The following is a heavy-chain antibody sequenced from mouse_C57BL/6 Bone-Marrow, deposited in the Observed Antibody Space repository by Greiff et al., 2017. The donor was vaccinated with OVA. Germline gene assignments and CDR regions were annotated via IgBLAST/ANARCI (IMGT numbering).Heavy chain of an antibody. V-gene: IGHV1-26*01. CDR3: ARQGYNYDYLYYAMDY. J-gene: IGHJ4*01. CDR2: INPNNGGT. D-gene: IGHD2-4*01. Sequence: EVQLQQSGPELVKPGASVKISCKASGYTFTDYYMNWVKQSHGKSLEWIGDINPNNGGTSYNQKFKGKATLTVDKSSSTAYMELRSLTSEDSAVYYCARQGYNYDYLYYAMDYWGQGTSVTVSS. CDR1: GYTFTDYY.